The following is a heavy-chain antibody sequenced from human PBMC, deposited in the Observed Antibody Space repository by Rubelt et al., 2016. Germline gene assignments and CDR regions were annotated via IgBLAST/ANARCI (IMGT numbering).Heavy chain of an antibody. J-gene: IGHJ3*02. D-gene: IGHD1-1*01. CDR2: ISAYDGNT. V-gene: IGHV1-18*01. CDR3: ARDQLALYAFDI. CDR1: GYTFTSYG. Sequence: QVQLVQSGAEVKKPGASVKVSCKASGYTFTSYGISWVRQAPGQGLEWMGWISAYDGNTNYAQKLKGRATMTTDTSTSTAYMELRSLISDDTAVYFCARDQLALYAFDIWGQGTMVTVSS.